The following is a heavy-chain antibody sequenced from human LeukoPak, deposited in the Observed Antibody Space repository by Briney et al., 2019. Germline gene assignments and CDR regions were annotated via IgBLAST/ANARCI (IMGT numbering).Heavy chain of an antibody. CDR2: ISSSSSYI. V-gene: IGHV3-21*01. D-gene: IGHD6-6*01. CDR3: AGDSGVSSSFDY. J-gene: IGHJ4*02. CDR1: GFTSRKAW. Sequence: GGSLRLSCAPSGFTSRKAWMSWGRQAPGEGLEWVSSISSSSSYIYYADSVKGRFTISRDNAKNSLYLQMNSLRAEDTAVYYCAGDSGVSSSFDYWGQGTLVTVSS.